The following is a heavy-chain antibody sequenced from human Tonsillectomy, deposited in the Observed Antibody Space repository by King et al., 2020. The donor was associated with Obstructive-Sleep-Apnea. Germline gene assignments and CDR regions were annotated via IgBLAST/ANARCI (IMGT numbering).Heavy chain of an antibody. D-gene: IGHD3-22*01. Sequence: LQLQESGPGLVKPSETLSLTCTVSGGSVSSGSYYWSWIRQPPGKGLEWIGFIYYSGSTNYNPSLKSRFTISVDTSKNQFSLKLSSVTAADTAVYYCARDRGYYYDSSDVFDYWGQGTLVTVSS. CDR2: IYYSGST. CDR1: GGSVSSGSYY. CDR3: ARDRGYYYDSSDVFDY. V-gene: IGHV4-61*01. J-gene: IGHJ4*02.